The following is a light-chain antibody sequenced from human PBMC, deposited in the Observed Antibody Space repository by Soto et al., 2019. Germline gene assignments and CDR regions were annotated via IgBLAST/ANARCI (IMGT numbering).Light chain of an antibody. CDR1: QSVSIY. V-gene: IGKV3-11*01. CDR2: DAS. J-gene: IGKJ5*01. CDR3: QQRISWPPT. Sequence: EIVLTQSPATLSLSPGERATVSCRASQSVSIYFAWYQQKPGQAPRLLIYDASNRATGIPARFSGSGSGADFTLTISSLEPEDFAVYYCQQRISWPPTFGQGTRLEIK.